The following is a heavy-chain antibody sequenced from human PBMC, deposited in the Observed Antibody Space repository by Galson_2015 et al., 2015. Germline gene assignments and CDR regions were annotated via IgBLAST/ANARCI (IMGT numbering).Heavy chain of an antibody. CDR2: IYSGGST. CDR3: ARESSPYYYMDV. J-gene: IGHJ6*03. D-gene: IGHD6-13*01. CDR1: GFTVSSNY. Sequence: SLRLSCAASGFTVSSNYMSWVRQAPGKGLEWVSVIYSGGSTYYADSVKGRFTISRDNSKNTLYLQMSSLRAEDTAVYYCARESSPYYYMDVWGKGTTVTVSS. V-gene: IGHV3-53*01.